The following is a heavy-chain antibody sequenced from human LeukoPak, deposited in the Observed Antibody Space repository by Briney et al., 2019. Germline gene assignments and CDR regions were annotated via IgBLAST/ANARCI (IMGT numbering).Heavy chain of an antibody. D-gene: IGHD3-3*01. CDR3: ARVYYDFWSGHRTNYYMDV. Sequence: SETLSLTCTVSGGSISSYYWSWIRQPPGKGLEWIGYIYYSGSTNYNPSLKSRVTISVDTSKNQFSLKLSSVTAADTAVYYCARVYYDFWSGHRTNYYMDVWGKGTTVTVSS. CDR2: IYYSGST. V-gene: IGHV4-59*01. J-gene: IGHJ6*03. CDR1: GGSISSYY.